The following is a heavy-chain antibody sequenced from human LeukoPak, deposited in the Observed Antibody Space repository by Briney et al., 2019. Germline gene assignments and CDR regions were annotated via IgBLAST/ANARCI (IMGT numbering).Heavy chain of an antibody. D-gene: IGHD2-2*01. J-gene: IGHJ5*02. CDR1: GGSFSGYY. Sequence: SETLSLTCAVSGGSFSGYYWSWIRQPPGKGLEWIGEINHSGSTNYNPSLKSRVTISVDTSKNQFSLKLSSVTAADTAAYYCARSPAASYWFDPWGQGTLVTVSS. V-gene: IGHV4-34*01. CDR3: ARSPAASYWFDP. CDR2: INHSGST.